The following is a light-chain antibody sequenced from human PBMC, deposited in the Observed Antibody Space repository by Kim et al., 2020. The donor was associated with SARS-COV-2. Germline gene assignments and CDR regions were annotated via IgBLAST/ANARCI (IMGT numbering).Light chain of an antibody. V-gene: IGKV1-39*01. CDR2: AAS. CDR1: QGISSY. CDR3: QQSYSTPRT. J-gene: IGKJ1*01. Sequence: ASVGDGVAITGRASQGISSYLNWYQQKPGKAPKLLIYAASSLQSGVPSRFSGSGSGTDFTLTISSLQPEDFATYYCQQSYSTPRTFGQGTKVDIK.